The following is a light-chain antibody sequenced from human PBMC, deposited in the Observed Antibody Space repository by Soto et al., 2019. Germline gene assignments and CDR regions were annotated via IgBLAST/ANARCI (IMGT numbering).Light chain of an antibody. CDR1: QTISRY. CDR2: ATF. V-gene: IGKV1-39*01. CDR3: QQTYGTLFS. Sequence: DISLTQSPSSLSASLGDSVTITCRASQTISRYLSWYQQRPGKAPSLLLYATFNLQTGVPSRFSGSGSGTDFTLSITGLQPEDVATYYCQQTYGTLFSFGPGTKLDLK. J-gene: IGKJ3*01.